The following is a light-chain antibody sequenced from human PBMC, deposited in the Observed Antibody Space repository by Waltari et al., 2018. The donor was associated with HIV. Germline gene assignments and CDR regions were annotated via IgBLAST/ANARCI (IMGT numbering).Light chain of an antibody. CDR1: QDISNY. J-gene: IGKJ4*01. V-gene: IGKV1-33*01. CDR2: DAS. Sequence: DIQMTQSPSSLSASVGDRVNITCQASQDISNYVNWYQHKPGKVPKLLIYDASNLEQGVPSRCSGSGSATDLTVTISSLQPEDIATYYCQQYDNLPPLTFGGGTKVESK. CDR3: QQYDNLPPLT.